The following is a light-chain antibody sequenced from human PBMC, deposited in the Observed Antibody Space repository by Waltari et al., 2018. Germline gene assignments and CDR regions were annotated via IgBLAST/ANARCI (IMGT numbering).Light chain of an antibody. J-gene: IGKJ2*01. CDR3: QQCYSTPYT. CDR1: QNLLYNSDKQND. V-gene: IGKV4-1*01. CDR2: WAS. Sequence: DIVMTQSPDSLAVSLAESVTLTCRSSQNLLYNSDKQNDLAWSQEKPGQPPKLLIYWASTRESGVPDRFSGSGSGTEFTLTISSLQAADVAVYYCQQCYSTPYTFGQGTKLEIK.